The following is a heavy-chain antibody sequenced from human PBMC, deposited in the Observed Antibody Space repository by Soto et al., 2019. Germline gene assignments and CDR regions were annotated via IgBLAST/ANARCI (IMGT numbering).Heavy chain of an antibody. CDR3: ASAKGVATIFPYYYGTDV. J-gene: IGHJ6*02. Sequence: QVQLVQSGAEVKKPGASVKVSCTTSGYSFTSYGIIWVRQAPGHGLEWMGWISGYNAKTNYAQKFQGRVTITADESTSTADMVLSSLRSEDTAVYYCASAKGVATIFPYYYGTDVWCQGTTVTVSS. V-gene: IGHV1-18*01. CDR2: ISGYNAKT. CDR1: GYSFTSYG. D-gene: IGHD5-12*01.